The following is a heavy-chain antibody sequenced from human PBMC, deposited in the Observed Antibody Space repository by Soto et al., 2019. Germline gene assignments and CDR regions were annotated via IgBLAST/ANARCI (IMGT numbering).Heavy chain of an antibody. CDR3: ARDRARVRGVITGFDY. CDR1: GGSFSGYY. D-gene: IGHD3-10*01. J-gene: IGHJ4*02. CDR2: INHSGST. V-gene: IGHV4-34*01. Sequence: PSETLSLTCAVYGGSFSGYYWTWIRQPPGTGLEWIGEINHSGSTNYNPSLKSRVTISVDTSKNQFSLKLSSVTAADTAVYYCARDRARVRGVITGFDYWGQGPLVTVSS.